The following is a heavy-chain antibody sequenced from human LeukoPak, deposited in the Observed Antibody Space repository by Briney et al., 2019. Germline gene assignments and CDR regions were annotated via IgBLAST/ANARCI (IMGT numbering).Heavy chain of an antibody. CDR3: ARADAQYSRDFSY. D-gene: IGHD2-21*01. J-gene: IGHJ4*02. V-gene: IGHV1-18*01. CDR1: GYTFARYG. Sequence: ASVRVSCKASGYTFARYGVSWVRQAPGQGLEWVGWISAYNGNTVYAQKFQGRITMTTDKSTSTAYVELKNLRSDDTAVYYCARADAQYSRDFSYWGQGTLVSVS. CDR2: ISAYNGNT.